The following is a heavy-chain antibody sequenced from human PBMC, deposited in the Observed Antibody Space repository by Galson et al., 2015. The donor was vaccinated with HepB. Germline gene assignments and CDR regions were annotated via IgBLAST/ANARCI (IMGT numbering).Heavy chain of an antibody. CDR2: ISTYNGNT. D-gene: IGHD3-22*01. J-gene: IGHJ4*02. Sequence: SVKVSCKASGYTFTSYGISWVRQAPGQGLEWMGWISTYNGNTNYAQKFLQGRVTMTTDTSTSTAYMELRSLGSDDTAVYYCARGSSGYVDYWGQGTLVTVSS. CDR1: GYTFTSYG. V-gene: IGHV1-18*01. CDR3: ARGSSGYVDY.